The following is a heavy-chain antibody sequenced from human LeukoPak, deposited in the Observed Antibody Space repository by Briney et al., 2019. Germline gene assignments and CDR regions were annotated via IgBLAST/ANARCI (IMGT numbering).Heavy chain of an antibody. CDR1: GGTFSSYT. J-gene: IGHJ4*02. CDR2: IIPILGIA. D-gene: IGHD4-17*01. Sequence: SVKVSCKASGGTFSSYTTSWVRQAPGQGLEWMGRIIPILGIANYAQKFQGRVTITADRSTSTAYMELSSLRSEDTAVYYCARARNPYGDFDYWGQGTLVTVSS. V-gene: IGHV1-69*02. CDR3: ARARNPYGDFDY.